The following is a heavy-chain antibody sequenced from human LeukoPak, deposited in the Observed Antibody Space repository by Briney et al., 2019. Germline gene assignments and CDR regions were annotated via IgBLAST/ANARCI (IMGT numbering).Heavy chain of an antibody. CDR3: AKKGYSNGWRDSYYFDC. V-gene: IGHV3-30*02. CDR1: GFTFSSYG. CDR2: IWSDGSNK. Sequence: GGSLRLSCAASGFTFSSYGMHWVRQAPGKGLEWVAFIWSDGSNKYYADSVKGRFIISRDNSKLYLQINSLRAEDTAVYYCAKKGYSNGWRDSYYFDCWGQGTLVTVSS. J-gene: IGHJ4*02. D-gene: IGHD6-19*01.